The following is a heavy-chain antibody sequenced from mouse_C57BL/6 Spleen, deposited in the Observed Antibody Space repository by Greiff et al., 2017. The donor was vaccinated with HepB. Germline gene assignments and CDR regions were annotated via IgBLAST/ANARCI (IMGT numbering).Heavy chain of an antibody. CDR2: INPSTGGT. J-gene: IGHJ1*03. D-gene: IGHD3-3*01. V-gene: IGHV1-42*01. Sequence: EVKLMESGPELVKPGASVKISCKASGYSFTGYYMNWVKQSPEKSLEWIGEINPSTGGTTYNQKFKAKATLTVDKSSSTAYMQLKSLTSEDSAVYYCARGTEWYFDVWGTGTTVTVSS. CDR1: GYSFTGYY. CDR3: ARGTEWYFDV.